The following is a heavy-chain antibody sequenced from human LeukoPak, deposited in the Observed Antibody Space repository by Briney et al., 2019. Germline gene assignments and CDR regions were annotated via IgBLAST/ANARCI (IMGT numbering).Heavy chain of an antibody. Sequence: SETLSLTCTVSGGSISSSSYYWGWIRQPPGKGLEWIGSIYYSGSTYYNSSLKSRVTISVDTSKNQFSLKLSSVTAADTAVYYCARANAYDFWSGYSVNFDYWGQGTLVTVSS. CDR1: GGSISSSSYY. CDR3: ARANAYDFWSGYSVNFDY. V-gene: IGHV4-39*07. J-gene: IGHJ4*02. D-gene: IGHD3-3*01. CDR2: IYYSGST.